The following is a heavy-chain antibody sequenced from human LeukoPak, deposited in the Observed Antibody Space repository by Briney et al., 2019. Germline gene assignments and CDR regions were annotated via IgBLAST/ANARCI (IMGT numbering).Heavy chain of an antibody. V-gene: IGHV1-18*01. CDR3: ARVGIGYSYGLLPDF. D-gene: IGHD5-18*01. CDR2: ISAYNGNT. Sequence: GASVKVSCKASGYTFTSYGISWVRQAPGQGLEWMGWISAYNGNTNYAQKLQGRVTMTTDTSTSTAYMELRSLRSDDTAVYYCARVGIGYSYGLLPDFWGQGTLVTVSS. J-gene: IGHJ4*02. CDR1: GYTFTSYG.